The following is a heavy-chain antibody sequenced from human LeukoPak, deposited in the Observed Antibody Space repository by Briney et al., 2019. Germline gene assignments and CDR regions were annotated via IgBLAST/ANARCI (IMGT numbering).Heavy chain of an antibody. CDR2: IKTDGSAM. CDR3: AELGITMIGGV. CDR1: GFTFNDYW. Sequence: QPGGSLRLSCVGSGFTFNDYWIHWVRQAPGKGLVWVSAIKTDGSAMQYADSVKGRFAISRDNAKNSLYLQMNSLRAEDTAVYYCAELGITMIGGVWGKGTTVTISS. D-gene: IGHD3-10*02. V-gene: IGHV3-74*03. J-gene: IGHJ6*04.